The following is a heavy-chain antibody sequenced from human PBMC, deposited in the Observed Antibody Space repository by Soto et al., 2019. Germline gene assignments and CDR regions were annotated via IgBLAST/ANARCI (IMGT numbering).Heavy chain of an antibody. J-gene: IGHJ4*02. CDR1: ELMFSSYA. D-gene: IGHD6-19*01. V-gene: IGHV3-23*01. Sequence: DVQLLEAGGGLVQPGGSLSLSCEASELMFSSYAMSWVRQAPGKGLEWVSTISPTGDNTYYADSVKGRFTLSRDNSKDTLALQMNSLTTEDTAIYYCAKAKSLRAVRGSSFDYWGQGALVTVSS. CDR3: AKAKSLRAVRGSSFDY. CDR2: ISPTGDNT.